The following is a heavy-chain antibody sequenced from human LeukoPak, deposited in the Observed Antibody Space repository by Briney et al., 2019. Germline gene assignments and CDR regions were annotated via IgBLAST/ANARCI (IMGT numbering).Heavy chain of an antibody. CDR1: GYTFTSYG. CDR3: ARTYYDILTGSPSYNWFDP. D-gene: IGHD3-9*01. J-gene: IGHJ5*02. Sequence: ASVKVSCKASGYTFTSYGISWVRQAPGQGLEWMGWISAYNGNTNYAQKLQGRVTMTTDTSASTAYMELSSLRSEDTAVYYCARTYYDILTGSPSYNWFDPWGQGTLVTVSS. V-gene: IGHV1-18*01. CDR2: ISAYNGNT.